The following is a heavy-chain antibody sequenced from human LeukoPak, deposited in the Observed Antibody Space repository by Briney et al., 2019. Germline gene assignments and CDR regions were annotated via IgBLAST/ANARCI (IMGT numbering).Heavy chain of an antibody. CDR2: ITSGGGST. V-gene: IGHV3-23*01. D-gene: IGHD2-2*01. Sequence: PGGSLRLSCAASGFTFSSYAMSWVRQAPGKGLEWVSIITSGGGSTYHADSVKGRFNISRDNSKNTLYLQMTSLRAEDTAVYYCTKDHPDCRVTSCLLFDSWGQGTLVTVSS. CDR1: GFTFSSYA. CDR3: TKDHPDCRVTSCLLFDS. J-gene: IGHJ4*02.